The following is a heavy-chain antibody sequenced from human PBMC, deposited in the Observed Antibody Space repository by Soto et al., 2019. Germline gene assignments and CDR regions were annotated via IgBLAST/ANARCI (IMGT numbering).Heavy chain of an antibody. CDR2: IYYSGST. V-gene: IGHV4-30-4*01. Sequence: TSETLSLTCTVSGGSISSGDYYWSWIRQPPGKGLEWIGYIYYSGSTYYNPSLKSRVTISVDTSKNQFSLKLSSVTAADTAVYYCATSYYDSSGYLNEKKYYFDYWGQGTLVTVSS. J-gene: IGHJ4*02. D-gene: IGHD3-22*01. CDR1: GGSISSGDYY. CDR3: ATSYYDSSGYLNEKKYYFDY.